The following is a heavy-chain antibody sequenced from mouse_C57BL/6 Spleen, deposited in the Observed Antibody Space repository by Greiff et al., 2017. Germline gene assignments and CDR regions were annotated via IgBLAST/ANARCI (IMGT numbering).Heavy chain of an antibody. CDR1: GYTFTSYW. CDR2: IDPISGGT. Sequence: QVQLQQPGAELVKPGAPVKLSCKASGYTFTSYWMHWVKQRPGRGGEWIGRIDPISGGTKYNEKFKSKATLTVDKPYSTAYMQLSSLTPEDSAVYYCAKYEYDWDAMEYWGKGTTVTVYS. V-gene: IGHV1-72*01. J-gene: IGHJ4*01. D-gene: IGHD2-4*01. CDR3: AKYEYDWDAMEY.